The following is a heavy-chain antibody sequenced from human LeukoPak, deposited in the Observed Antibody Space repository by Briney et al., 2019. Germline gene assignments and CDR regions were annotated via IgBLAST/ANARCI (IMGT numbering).Heavy chain of an antibody. V-gene: IGHV3-30*02. CDR1: GFTFSSCA. Sequence: SGGSLRLSCAASGFTFSSCAMHWVRQAPGKGLEGVALIRSDGNNKYYADSVKGRFTISRDDSKNTLYLQMNSLRPEDTAVYYCAKDIPSSSWYLGYWGQGTLVTVPS. D-gene: IGHD6-13*01. CDR3: AKDIPSSSWYLGY. CDR2: IRSDGNNK. J-gene: IGHJ4*02.